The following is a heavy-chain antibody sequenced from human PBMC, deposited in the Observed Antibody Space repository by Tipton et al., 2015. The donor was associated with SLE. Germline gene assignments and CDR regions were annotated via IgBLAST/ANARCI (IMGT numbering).Heavy chain of an antibody. CDR1: GFTLSRNT. J-gene: IGHJ6*03. V-gene: IGHV3-21*01. D-gene: IGHD3-3*01. CDR2: ISSSGTYR. CDR3: ARAPRFLDYHYYMDV. Sequence: GSLRLSCAASGFTLSRNTMNWVRQAPGKGLEWVSFISSSGTYRSYADSVKGRFTISRDNAKNSLYLQMNSLRAEDTAVYYCARAPRFLDYHYYMDVWGKGTTVTVSS.